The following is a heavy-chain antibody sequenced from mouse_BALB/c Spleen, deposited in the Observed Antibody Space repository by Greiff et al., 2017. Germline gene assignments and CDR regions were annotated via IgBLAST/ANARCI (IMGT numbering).Heavy chain of an antibody. CDR1: GYTFTSYN. CDR2: IYPGNGDT. Sequence: VQLQQPGAELVKPGASVKMSCKASGYTFTSYNMHWVKQTPGQGLEWIGAIYPGNGDTSYNQKFKGKATLTADKSSSTAYMQLSSLTSEDSAVYYCARKAFTTATGFDYWGQGTTLTVSS. CDR3: ARKAFTTATGFDY. D-gene: IGHD1-2*01. J-gene: IGHJ2*01. V-gene: IGHV1-12*01.